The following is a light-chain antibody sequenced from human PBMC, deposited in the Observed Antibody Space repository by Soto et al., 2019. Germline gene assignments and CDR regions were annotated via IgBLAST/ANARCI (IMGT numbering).Light chain of an antibody. CDR3: GTWDSSLSAYYV. CDR1: SSNIGNNY. CDR2: DNN. Sequence: VLTQPPSVSAAPGQKVTISCSGSSSNIGNNYVSWYQQLPGTAPKLLIYDNNKRPAGIPDRFSGSKSGTSATLGITGLQTGDEADYYCGTWDSSLSAYYVFGTGTKVTVL. J-gene: IGLJ1*01. V-gene: IGLV1-51*01.